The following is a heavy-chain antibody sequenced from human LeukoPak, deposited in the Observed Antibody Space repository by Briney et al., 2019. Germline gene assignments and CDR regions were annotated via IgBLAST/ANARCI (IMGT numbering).Heavy chain of an antibody. CDR1: GGSFSGYY. D-gene: IGHD1-26*01. V-gene: IGHV4-34*01. Sequence: SETLSLTCAVYGGSFSGYYWSWIRQPPGKGLEWIGEINHSGSTNYNPSLKSRVTISVDTSKNQFSLKLSSVTAADTAVYYCARIGGSYAAKGWFDPWGQGTLVTVSS. J-gene: IGHJ5*02. CDR3: ARIGGSYAAKGWFDP. CDR2: INHSGST.